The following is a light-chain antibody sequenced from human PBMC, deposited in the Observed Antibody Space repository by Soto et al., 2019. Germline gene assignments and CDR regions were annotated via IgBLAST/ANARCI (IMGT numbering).Light chain of an antibody. CDR1: QSVSSSY. J-gene: IGKJ4*01. V-gene: IGKV3-20*01. Sequence: DIVLTQSPGTLSLSPGERATLSCRASQSVSSSYLAWYQQKPGQAPRLLIYGASIRATGIPDRFSGSGSGTEFTRTISRLEPEEFAVYYWQQYGSSPLTFGGGTKVEIK. CDR2: GAS. CDR3: QQYGSSPLT.